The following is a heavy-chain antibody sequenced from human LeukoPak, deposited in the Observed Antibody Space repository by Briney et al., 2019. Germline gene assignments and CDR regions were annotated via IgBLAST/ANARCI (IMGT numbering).Heavy chain of an antibody. CDR3: AKGNSIAVSAFFDY. J-gene: IGHJ4*02. CDR2: ISWDGDNT. Sequence: GGSLRLSCAASGFTFDDYTMSWVRQAPGKGLEWVALISWDGDNTYYADSVKGRFTISRDNSKNSLYLQMNSLRTEDTALYYCAKGNSIAVSAFFDYWGRGTLVTVSS. CDR1: GFTFDDYT. V-gene: IGHV3-43*01. D-gene: IGHD6-19*01.